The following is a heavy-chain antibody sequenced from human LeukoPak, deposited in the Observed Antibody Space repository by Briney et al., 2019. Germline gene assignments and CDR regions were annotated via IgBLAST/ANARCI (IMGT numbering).Heavy chain of an antibody. CDR3: AKDWGVVVVFYYFDY. J-gene: IGHJ4*02. CDR2: ISSSTSYI. D-gene: IGHD3-22*01. CDR1: GFTFSRYS. Sequence: GGSLRLSCAASGFTFSRYSLNWVRQAPGKGLEWVSSISSSTSYIYYADSVKGRFTISRDNSKNTLYLQMNSLRAEDTAVYYCAKDWGVVVVFYYFDYWGQGTLVTVSS. V-gene: IGHV3-21*04.